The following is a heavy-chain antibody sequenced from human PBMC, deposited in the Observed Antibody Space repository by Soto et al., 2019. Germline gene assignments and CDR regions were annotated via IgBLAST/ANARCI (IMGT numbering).Heavy chain of an antibody. CDR2: IYYSGST. D-gene: IGHD3-22*01. Sequence: SETLSLTCTVSGGSISSGGYCWSWIRQHPGKGLEWIGYIYYSGSTYYNPSLKSRVTISVDTSKNQFSLKLSSVTAADTAVYYCARDGPNYDSSGYYLGLGAFDIWGQGTMVTVSS. CDR3: ARDGPNYDSSGYYLGLGAFDI. CDR1: GGSISSGGYC. V-gene: IGHV4-31*03. J-gene: IGHJ3*02.